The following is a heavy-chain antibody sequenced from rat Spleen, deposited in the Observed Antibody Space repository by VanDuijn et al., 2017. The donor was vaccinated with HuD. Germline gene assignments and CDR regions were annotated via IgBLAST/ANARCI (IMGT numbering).Heavy chain of an antibody. CDR3: ARHRRGILY. Sequence: EVQLVESGGGLVQPGRSLKLSCAASGFTFSDYNMAWVRQAPKKGLEWVATISYDGSSTYYRDSVKGRFTISRDNAKSTLYLQMDSLRSEDTATYYCARHRRGILYWGQGVMVTVSS. J-gene: IGHJ2*01. V-gene: IGHV5-7*01. D-gene: IGHD1-11*01. CDR2: ISYDGSST. CDR1: GFTFSDYN.